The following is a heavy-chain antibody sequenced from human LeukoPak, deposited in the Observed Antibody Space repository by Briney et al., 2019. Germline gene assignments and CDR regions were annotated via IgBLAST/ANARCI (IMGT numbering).Heavy chain of an antibody. V-gene: IGHV1-2*02. CDR2: INPNSGGT. Sequence: ASVKVSCKASGYTFTGYYMHWVRQAPGQGLEWMGWINPNSGGTNYAQKFQGRVTMTRDTSISTAYMELSSLRSEDTAVYYCARSSGSVTTIAFDIWGQGTMVTVSS. CDR1: GYTFTGYY. CDR3: ARSSGSVTTIAFDI. D-gene: IGHD4-17*01. J-gene: IGHJ3*02.